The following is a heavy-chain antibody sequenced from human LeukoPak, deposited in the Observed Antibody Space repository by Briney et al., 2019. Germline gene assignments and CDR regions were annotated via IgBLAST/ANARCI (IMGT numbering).Heavy chain of an antibody. Sequence: PSETLSLTCAVYGGSFSGYYWGRVRQPPGKGLEWIGTISYSGNTDYNPSLRSRVTISVDTSNNQFSLRLGSVTAADTAVYHCARHCCSGPAKRVFDIWGQGTMVTVSS. CDR3: ARHCCSGPAKRVFDI. J-gene: IGHJ3*02. D-gene: IGHD2-15*01. CDR2: ISYSGNT. CDR1: GGSFSGYY. V-gene: IGHV4-34*01.